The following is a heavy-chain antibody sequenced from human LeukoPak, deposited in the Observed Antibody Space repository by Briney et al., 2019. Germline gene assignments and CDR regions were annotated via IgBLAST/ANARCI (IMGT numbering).Heavy chain of an antibody. CDR1: GYSISTSYY. V-gene: IGHV4-38-2*02. CDR3: ARDEYYMDV. J-gene: IGHJ6*03. CDR2: INHSGST. Sequence: SETLSLTCTVSGYSISTSYYWGWIRQPPGKGLEWIGEINHSGSTNYNPSLKSRVTISVDTSKNQFSLKLSSVTAADTAVYYCARDEYYMDVWGKGTLVTVSS.